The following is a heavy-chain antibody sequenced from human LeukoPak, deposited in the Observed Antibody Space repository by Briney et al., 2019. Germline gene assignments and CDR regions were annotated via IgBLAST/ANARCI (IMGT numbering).Heavy chain of an antibody. Sequence: GGSLRLPCAASGFTFSNYVMSWVRQAPGKGLEWVSTISGSGGSTYYADSVKGRFTISRDNSKNTLYLQMNSLRAEDTAVYYCAKGYLGLYYFDYWGQGTLVTVSS. J-gene: IGHJ4*02. V-gene: IGHV3-23*01. CDR2: ISGSGGST. D-gene: IGHD3/OR15-3a*01. CDR1: GFTFSNYV. CDR3: AKGYLGLYYFDY.